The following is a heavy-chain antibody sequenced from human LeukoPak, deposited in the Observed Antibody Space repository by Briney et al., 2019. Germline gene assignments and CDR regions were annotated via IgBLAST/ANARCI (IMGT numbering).Heavy chain of an antibody. CDR3: ARGSGPGVTTIDS. V-gene: IGHV3-13*01. J-gene: IGHJ4*02. D-gene: IGHD4-17*01. CDR2: FHTDGGI. CDR1: GFTFSAYD. Sequence: GGSLRLSCAASGFTFSAYDMHWVRQAPGEGLEWVSAFHTDGGIYYLDSVKGRFTISREDAKNSLYLQMHTLRAGDTAVYYCARGSGPGVTTIDSWGQGTLVIVSS.